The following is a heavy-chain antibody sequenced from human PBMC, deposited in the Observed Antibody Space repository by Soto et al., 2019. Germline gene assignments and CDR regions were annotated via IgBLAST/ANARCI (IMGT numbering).Heavy chain of an antibody. CDR3: ASGATYYYDSSGYNYFDY. V-gene: IGHV3-33*01. CDR1: GFTFSSYG. CDR2: IWYDGSNK. J-gene: IGHJ4*02. Sequence: GSLRLSCAASGFTFSSYGMHWVRQAPGKGLEWVAVIWYDGSNKYYADSVKGRFTISRDNSKNTLYLQMNSLRAEDTAVYYCASGATYYYDSSGYNYFDYWGQGTLVTVSS. D-gene: IGHD3-22*01.